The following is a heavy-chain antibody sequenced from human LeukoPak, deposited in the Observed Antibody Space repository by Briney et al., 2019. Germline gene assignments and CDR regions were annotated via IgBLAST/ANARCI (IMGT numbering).Heavy chain of an antibody. CDR2: INHSEST. CDR3: ARRPPNYSGSGIRFDY. V-gene: IGHV4-34*01. CDR1: GGSFSGYY. D-gene: IGHD3-10*01. Sequence: SSETLSLTCAVYGGSFSGYYWSWFRQPPGKGLEWIGEINHSESTNYTPSLKSRVTMSLATSKNQFSLKLSSVTAADTAVYYCARRPPNYSGSGIRFDYWGQGTLVTVSS. J-gene: IGHJ4*02.